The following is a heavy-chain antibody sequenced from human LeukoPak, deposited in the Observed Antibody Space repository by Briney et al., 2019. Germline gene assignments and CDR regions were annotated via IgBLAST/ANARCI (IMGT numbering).Heavy chain of an antibody. D-gene: IGHD4-17*01. CDR2: ISYDGSNK. Sequence: PGGSLRLSCAASGFTFSSYAMHWVRQAPGKGLEWVAVISYDGSNKYYADSVKGRFTISRDNSKNTLYLQMNSLRAEDTAVYYCARGSIGDGDYVEAFDIWGQGTMVTVSS. CDR1: GFTFSSYA. CDR3: ARGSIGDGDYVEAFDI. J-gene: IGHJ3*02. V-gene: IGHV3-30*04.